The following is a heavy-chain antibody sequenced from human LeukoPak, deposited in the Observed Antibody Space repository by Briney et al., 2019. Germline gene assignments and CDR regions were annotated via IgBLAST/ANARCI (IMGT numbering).Heavy chain of an antibody. J-gene: IGHJ3*02. CDR3: AREKHDYDDAFDI. D-gene: IGHD4-17*01. Sequence: PGGSLRLSCAASGFTLSSYAMHWVRQAPAKGLEYVSAISSNGGSTYYANSVKGRFTISRDNSKNTLYLQMGSLRAEDMAVYYCAREKHDYDDAFDIWGQGTMVTVSS. CDR2: ISSNGGST. CDR1: GFTLSSYA. V-gene: IGHV3-64*01.